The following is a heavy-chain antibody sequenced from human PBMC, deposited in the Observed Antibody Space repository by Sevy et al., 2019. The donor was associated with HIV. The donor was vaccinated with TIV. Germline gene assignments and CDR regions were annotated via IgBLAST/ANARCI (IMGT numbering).Heavy chain of an antibody. CDR2: ISAYNGNT. CDR3: ARGGEYGDYEELNYYYYGMDV. J-gene: IGHJ6*02. D-gene: IGHD4-17*01. Sequence: ASVKVSCKASGYTFTSYGISWVRQAPGQGLEWMGWISAYNGNTNHAQKLQGRVTMTTDTSTSTAYMELRSLRSDDTAVYYCARGGEYGDYEELNYYYYGMDVWGQGTTVTVSS. CDR1: GYTFTSYG. V-gene: IGHV1-18*01.